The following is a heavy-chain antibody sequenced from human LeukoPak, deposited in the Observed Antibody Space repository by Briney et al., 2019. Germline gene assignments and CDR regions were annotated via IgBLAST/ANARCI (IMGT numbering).Heavy chain of an antibody. J-gene: IGHJ4*02. Sequence: SQTLFLTCTVSGGSISSGGYYWSWIRQPPGKGLEWIGYIYHSGSTYYNPSLKSRVTISVDRSKNQFSLKLSSVTAADAAVYYCARGFKFGADYWGQGTLVTVSS. CDR2: IYHSGST. D-gene: IGHD3-3*01. CDR1: GGSISSGGYY. CDR3: ARGFKFGADY. V-gene: IGHV4-30-2*01.